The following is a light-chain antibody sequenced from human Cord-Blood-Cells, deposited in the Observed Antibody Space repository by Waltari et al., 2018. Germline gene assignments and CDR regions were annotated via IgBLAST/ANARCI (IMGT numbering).Light chain of an antibody. CDR3: CSYAGSRV. Sequence: QSALTQPASVSGSPGQSITISCTGTSSYVGCHNLVSWYQQHPGKAPKLMIYEGSKRPSGVSNRFSGSKSGNTASLTISGLQAEDEADYYCCSYAGSRVFGGGTKLTVL. V-gene: IGLV2-23*01. CDR2: EGS. J-gene: IGLJ2*01. CDR1: SSYVGCHNL.